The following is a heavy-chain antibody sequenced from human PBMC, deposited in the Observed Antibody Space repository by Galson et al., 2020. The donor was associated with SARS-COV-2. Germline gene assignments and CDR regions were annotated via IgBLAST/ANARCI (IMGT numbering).Heavy chain of an antibody. CDR1: GDSISSDDFY. Sequence: SETLSLTCTVSGDSISSDDFYWSWIRQTPGTGLEWIGDIHYSGNTYYNPSLMSRGTISVDTSKNQFSLRLTSVTVADTAVYFCARTSSTTTREYYFDYWGQGTLVSVSS. D-gene: IGHD5-12*01. V-gene: IGHV4-30-4*01. CDR2: IHYSGNT. J-gene: IGHJ4*02. CDR3: ARTSSTTTREYYFDY.